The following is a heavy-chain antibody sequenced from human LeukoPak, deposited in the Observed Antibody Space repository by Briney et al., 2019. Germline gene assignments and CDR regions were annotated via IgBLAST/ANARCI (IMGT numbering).Heavy chain of an antibody. CDR1: GGSISSGGYY. CDR3: ARTGYYGRYFDY. J-gene: IGHJ4*02. CDR2: IYYSGST. Sequence: PSQTLSLTCTVSGGSISSGGYYWSWIRQHPGKGLEWIGYIYYSGSTNYNPSLKSRVTISVDTSKKQFSLKLNSVTAADTAVYYCARTGYYGRYFDYWGQGTLVTVSS. D-gene: IGHD3-9*01. V-gene: IGHV4-61*08.